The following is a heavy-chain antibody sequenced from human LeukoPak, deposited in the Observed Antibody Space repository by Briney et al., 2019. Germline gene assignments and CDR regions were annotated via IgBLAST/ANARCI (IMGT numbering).Heavy chain of an antibody. CDR3: AKHPVRGVTLTYYFDY. V-gene: IGHV3-23*01. CDR1: GFTFSSYA. J-gene: IGHJ4*02. Sequence: GGSLRLSCAASGFTFSSYAMSWVRQAPGKGLEWVSAISGSGGSTYYADSVKGRFTISRDNSKNTLYLQMNSLRAEDTAVYYCAKHPVRGVTLTYYFDYWGQGTLVTVSS. CDR2: ISGSGGST. D-gene: IGHD3-10*01.